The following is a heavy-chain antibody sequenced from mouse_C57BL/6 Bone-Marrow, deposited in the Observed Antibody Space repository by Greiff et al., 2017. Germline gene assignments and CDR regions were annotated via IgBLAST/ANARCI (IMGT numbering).Heavy chain of an antibody. Sequence: QVQLQQPGAELVRPGSSVKLSCKASGYTFTSYWMDWVKQRPGQGLEWIGNIYPSDSETHYNQKFKDKATLTVDKSSSTAYMQLSCLTSEDSAVYYCARAYYYGSRDPWFAYWGQGTLVTVSA. J-gene: IGHJ3*01. CDR2: IYPSDSET. CDR3: ARAYYYGSRDPWFAY. V-gene: IGHV1-61*01. CDR1: GYTFTSYW. D-gene: IGHD1-1*01.